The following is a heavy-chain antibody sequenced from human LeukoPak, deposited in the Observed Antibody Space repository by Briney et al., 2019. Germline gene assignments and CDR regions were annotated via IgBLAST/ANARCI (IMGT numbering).Heavy chain of an antibody. CDR3: ARGRPYNWNDGGGFDY. D-gene: IGHD1-20*01. V-gene: IGHV1-3*01. CDR1: GYTFTSYA. Sequence: ASVKVSCKASGYTFTSYALHCVRQAPGQRLEWMGWINAGNGNTKYSQKFQGRVTITRDTSASTAYMELSSLRSEDTAVYYCARGRPYNWNDGGGFDYWGQGTLVTVSS. J-gene: IGHJ4*02. CDR2: INAGNGNT.